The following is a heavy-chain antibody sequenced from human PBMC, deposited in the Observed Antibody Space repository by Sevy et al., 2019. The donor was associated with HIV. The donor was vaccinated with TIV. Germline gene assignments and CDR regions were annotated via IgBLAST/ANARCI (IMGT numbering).Heavy chain of an antibody. CDR2: ISSSSSYI. V-gene: IGHV3-21*01. CDR3: ARDLSPPYGSGTRIGY. CDR1: GFTFSSYS. Sequence: GESLKISCAASGFTFSSYSMNWVRQAPGKGLEWVSSISSSSSYIYYGDSGKGRFTISRDNAKNSLYLQMNSLRAEDTAVYYCARDLSPPYGSGTRIGYWGQGTLVTVSS. J-gene: IGHJ4*02. D-gene: IGHD3-10*01.